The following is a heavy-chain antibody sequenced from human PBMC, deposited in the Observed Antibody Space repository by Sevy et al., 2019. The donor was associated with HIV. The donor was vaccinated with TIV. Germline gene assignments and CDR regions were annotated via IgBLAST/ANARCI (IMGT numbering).Heavy chain of an antibody. Sequence: SETLSLTCTVSGGSISSYYWSWIRQPPGKGLEWIGYIYYSGSTNYNPSLKSRVTISVDMSKNQFSLKLSSVTAADTAVYYCARVLCCSSTSCPPYYYYYGMDVWGQGTTVTVSS. J-gene: IGHJ6*02. CDR3: ARVLCCSSTSCPPYYYYYGMDV. CDR2: IYYSGST. D-gene: IGHD2-2*01. CDR1: GGSISSYY. V-gene: IGHV4-59*01.